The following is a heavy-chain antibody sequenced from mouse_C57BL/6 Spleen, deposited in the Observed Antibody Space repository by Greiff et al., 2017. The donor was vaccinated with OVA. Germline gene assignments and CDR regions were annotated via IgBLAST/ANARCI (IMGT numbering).Heavy chain of an antibody. J-gene: IGHJ4*01. CDR3: ARRRGYYGSSYGSAMDY. D-gene: IGHD1-1*01. Sequence: VQLQQSGAELVRPGSSVKLSCKASGYTFTSYWMHWVKQRPIQGLEWIGNIDPSDSETYYNQKFKDKATLTVDKSSSTAFMQLSSLTSEDSAVYYCARRRGYYGSSYGSAMDYWGQGTSVTVSS. CDR1: GYTFTSYW. CDR2: IDPSDSET. V-gene: IGHV1-52*01.